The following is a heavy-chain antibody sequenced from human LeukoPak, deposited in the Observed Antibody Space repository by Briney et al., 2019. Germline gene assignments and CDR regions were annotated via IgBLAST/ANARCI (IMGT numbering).Heavy chain of an antibody. CDR2: INAGNGNT. CDR3: ARDSPTAGTDY. Sequence: ASVKVSCKASGYTFTSYAMHWVRQAPGQRLEWMGWINAGNGNTKYSQKFQGRVTITRDTSASTAYMELSSLRSDDTAVYYCARDSPTAGTDYWGQGTLVTVSS. D-gene: IGHD6-13*01. CDR1: GYTFTSYA. J-gene: IGHJ4*02. V-gene: IGHV1-3*01.